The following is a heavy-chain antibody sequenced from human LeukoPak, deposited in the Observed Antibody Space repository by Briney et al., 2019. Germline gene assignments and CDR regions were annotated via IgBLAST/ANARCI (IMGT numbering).Heavy chain of an antibody. D-gene: IGHD3-10*01. J-gene: IGHJ4*02. CDR1: GYTLTELS. Sequence: ASVKVSCKVSGYTLTELSMHWVRQAPGKGLEWMGGFDPEDGETIYAQKFQGRVTMTEDTSTDTAYMELSGLRSEDTAVYYCATGVLLWFGESQTFDYWGQGTLVTVSS. CDR2: FDPEDGET. CDR3: ATGVLLWFGESQTFDY. V-gene: IGHV1-24*01.